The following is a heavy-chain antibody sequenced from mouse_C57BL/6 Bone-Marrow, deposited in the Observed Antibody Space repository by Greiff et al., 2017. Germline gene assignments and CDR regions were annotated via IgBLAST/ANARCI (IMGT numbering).Heavy chain of an antibody. CDR3: ARSGPLGRSFDY. J-gene: IGHJ2*01. Sequence: QVQLQQPGAELVKPGASVKMSCKASGYTFTSYWLTWVKQRPVHGLEWIGDIDPTSGRTTYNEKFKSKAILTVDTSSTTAYMQLSSLTSEDSAVFYCARSGPLGRSFDYWGQGTTLTVSS. CDR2: IDPTSGRT. D-gene: IGHD3-1*01. V-gene: IGHV1-55*01. CDR1: GYTFTSYW.